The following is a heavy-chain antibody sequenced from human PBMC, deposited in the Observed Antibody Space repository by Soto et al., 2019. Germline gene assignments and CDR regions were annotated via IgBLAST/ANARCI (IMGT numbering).Heavy chain of an antibody. CDR3: AKDRAPSGRKGSFDY. D-gene: IGHD1-26*01. Sequence: QVQLVESGGGVVQPRRSLRLSCAASGFTFSSYGMHWVRQAPGKGLEWVAVISYDGSNKYYADSVKGRFTISRDNSKNTLYLQMYSLRAEDTAVYYCAKDRAPSGRKGSFDYWGQGTLVTVSS. V-gene: IGHV3-30*18. CDR1: GFTFSSYG. J-gene: IGHJ4*02. CDR2: ISYDGSNK.